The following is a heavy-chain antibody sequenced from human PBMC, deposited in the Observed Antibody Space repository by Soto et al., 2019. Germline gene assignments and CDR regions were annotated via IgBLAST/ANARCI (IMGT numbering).Heavy chain of an antibody. CDR3: ARRLQRRGANTSDFDV. J-gene: IGHJ4*02. CDR2: VYSTEIT. CDR1: GDSISSYF. D-gene: IGHD1-26*01. V-gene: IGHV4-59*08. Sequence: EPPSLTCTVSGDSISSYFWSWIRQPPGKGLEWIGYVYSTEITNYNPSLKSRVAMSIDTSKNQCSLRLNSVTAADTAVFYCARRLQRRGANTSDFDVWGQGTL.